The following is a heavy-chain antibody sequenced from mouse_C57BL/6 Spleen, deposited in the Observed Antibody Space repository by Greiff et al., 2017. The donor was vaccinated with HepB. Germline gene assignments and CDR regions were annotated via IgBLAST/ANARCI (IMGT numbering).Heavy chain of an antibody. Sequence: EVQVVESGGGLVQPKGSLKLSCAASGFSFNTYAMNWVRQAPGKGLEWVARIRSKSNNYATYYADSVKDRFTISRDDSESMLYLQMNNLKTEDTAMYYCVRHPFYYGSSFYAMDYWGQGTSVTVSS. J-gene: IGHJ4*01. CDR1: GFSFNTYA. D-gene: IGHD1-1*01. CDR2: IRSKSNNYAT. CDR3: VRHPFYYGSSFYAMDY. V-gene: IGHV10-1*01.